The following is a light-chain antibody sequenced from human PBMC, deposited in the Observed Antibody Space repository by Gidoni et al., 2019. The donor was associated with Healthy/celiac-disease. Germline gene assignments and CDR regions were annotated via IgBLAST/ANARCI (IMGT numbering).Light chain of an antibody. V-gene: IGKV3-20*01. CDR1: QSVSSSY. Sequence: EIVLPQSPGTLSLSPGERATLSCRASQSVSSSYLAWYQQKPGQAPRLLIYGASSRATGIPDNFSGSGSGTDFTLTISRLEPEDFAVYYCQQYGSSPGCSFGQGTKLEIK. J-gene: IGKJ2*04. CDR3: QQYGSSPGCS. CDR2: GAS.